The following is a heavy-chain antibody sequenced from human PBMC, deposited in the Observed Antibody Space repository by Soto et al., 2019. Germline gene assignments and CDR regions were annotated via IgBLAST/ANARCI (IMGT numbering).Heavy chain of an antibody. J-gene: IGHJ4*02. CDR2: ISAYNGNT. V-gene: IGHV1-18*01. Sequence: VKGFCKAFGLRFSRYCMRLVGQAPGQGLEWMGWISAYNGNTNYAQKLQGRVTMTTDTSTSTTYMELRSLRSDDTAVYYCARDISRDILTGSRYWGQGTLVTVS. CDR1: GLRFSRYC. D-gene: IGHD3-9*01. CDR3: ARDISRDILTGSRY.